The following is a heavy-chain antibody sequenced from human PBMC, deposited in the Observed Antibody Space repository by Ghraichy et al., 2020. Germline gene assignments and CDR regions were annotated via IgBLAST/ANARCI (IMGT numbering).Heavy chain of an antibody. Sequence: SETLSLTCTVSGGSVSSGSYYWSWIRQPPGKGLEWIGYIYYSGSTNYNPSLKSRVTISVDTSKNQFSLKLSSVTAADTAVYYCARAFSSYRDYYYGMDVWGQGTTVTVSS. CDR2: IYYSGST. V-gene: IGHV4-61*01. J-gene: IGHJ6*02. D-gene: IGHD4-11*01. CDR1: GGSVSSGSYY. CDR3: ARAFSSYRDYYYGMDV.